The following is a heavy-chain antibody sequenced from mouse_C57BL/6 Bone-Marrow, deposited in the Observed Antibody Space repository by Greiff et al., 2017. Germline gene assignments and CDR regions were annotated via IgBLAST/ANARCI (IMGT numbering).Heavy chain of an antibody. J-gene: IGHJ2*01. V-gene: IGHV1-26*01. Sequence: EVQLQQSGPELVKPGASVKISCKASGYTFTDYYMNWVKQSHGKSLEWIGDINPNNGGTSYNQKFKGKATLTVDKSSSTAYMELRSLTSEDSAVYYCARGEDSSGGLDYWGQGTTLTVSS. CDR3: ARGEDSSGGLDY. CDR1: GYTFTDYY. CDR2: INPNNGGT. D-gene: IGHD3-2*02.